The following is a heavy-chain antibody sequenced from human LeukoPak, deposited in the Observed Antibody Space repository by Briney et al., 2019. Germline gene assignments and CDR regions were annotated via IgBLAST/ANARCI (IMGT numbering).Heavy chain of an antibody. CDR3: ARVEQTEYYYDSSGYCDY. J-gene: IGHJ4*02. CDR1: GGSISSYY. D-gene: IGHD3-22*01. Sequence: SSETLSLTCTVSGGSISSYYWSWIRQPAGKGLEWIGRIYTSGSTNYNPSLKSRVTMSVDTSKNQFSLKLSSVTAADTAVYYCARVEQTEYYYDSSGYCDYWGQGTLVTVSS. V-gene: IGHV4-4*07. CDR2: IYTSGST.